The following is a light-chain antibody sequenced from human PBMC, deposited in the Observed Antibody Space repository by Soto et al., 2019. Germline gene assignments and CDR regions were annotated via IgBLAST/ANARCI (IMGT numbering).Light chain of an antibody. J-gene: IGKJ4*01. V-gene: IGKV3-11*01. CDR1: QSVSSY. Sequence: EIVLTQSPATLSLSPGERATLSCRASQSVSSYLAWYQQKPGQAPRLLIYDASNRATGIPARFSGSGSGTDFTFTISSLEPEDFAVYYCQHRSNWPLTFGGGTMVEIK. CDR2: DAS. CDR3: QHRSNWPLT.